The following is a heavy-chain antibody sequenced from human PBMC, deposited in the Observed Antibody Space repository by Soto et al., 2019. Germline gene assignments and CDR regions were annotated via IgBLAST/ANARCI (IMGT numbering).Heavy chain of an antibody. V-gene: IGHV3-30-3*01. Sequence: GSLRLAFPASGFTFSSYAMHCVRQAPGKGLEWVAVISYDGSNKYYADSVKGRFTISRDNSKNTLYLQMNSLRSEDTAVYYCARDFHIVVVVAATFVYWGQGTLVTVSS. J-gene: IGHJ4*02. CDR2: ISYDGSNK. CDR1: GFTFSSYA. D-gene: IGHD2-15*01. CDR3: ARDFHIVVVVAATFVY.